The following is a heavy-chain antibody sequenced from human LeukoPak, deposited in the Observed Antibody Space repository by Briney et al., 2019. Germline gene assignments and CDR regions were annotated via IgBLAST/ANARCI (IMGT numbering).Heavy chain of an antibody. D-gene: IGHD3-3*01. V-gene: IGHV1-69*04. CDR2: IIPILGIA. Sequence: SVKVSCKASGGTFSSYAISWVRQAPGQGLEWMGRIIPILGIANYAQKFQGRVTITADKSTSTAYMELSSLRSEDTAVYYCARVLTTTIFGVNWFDPWGQGTLVTVSS. CDR3: ARVLTTTIFGVNWFDP. J-gene: IGHJ5*02. CDR1: GGTFSSYA.